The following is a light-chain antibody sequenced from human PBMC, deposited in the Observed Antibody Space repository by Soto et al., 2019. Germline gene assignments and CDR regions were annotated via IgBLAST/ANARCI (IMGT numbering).Light chain of an antibody. CDR3: QNYNSAPRT. V-gene: IGKV1-27*01. Sequence: DTQMTQSPSSLSASVGDRVTITCRASQGISNSLAWYQQKPGKVPELLIYGASTLQPGVPSRFSGSGSGTDFALTISSLQPEDVATYYCQNYNSAPRTFGQGTRWNSN. CDR1: QGISNS. J-gene: IGKJ1*01. CDR2: GAS.